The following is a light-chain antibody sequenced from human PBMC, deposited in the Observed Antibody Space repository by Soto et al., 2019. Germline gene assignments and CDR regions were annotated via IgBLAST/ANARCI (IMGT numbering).Light chain of an antibody. Sequence: ETVMTQSPATLSVSPGERATLSCRARQSPGTYLAWNRQRPGQAPRLLVYGASSRASGIPDRFSGSGSGTEFSLTIRSFQSDDFAVYYWQQYNDWPLTFGGGTKVEIK. J-gene: IGKJ4*01. CDR1: QSPGTY. CDR3: QQYNDWPLT. CDR2: GAS. V-gene: IGKV3-15*01.